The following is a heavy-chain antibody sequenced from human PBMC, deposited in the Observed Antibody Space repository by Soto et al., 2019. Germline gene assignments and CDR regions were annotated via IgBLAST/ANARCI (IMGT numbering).Heavy chain of an antibody. Sequence: ASVKVSCKASGYTFTSYGISWVRQAPGQGLEWMGWISAYNGNTNYAQKLQGRVTMTTDTSTSTAYMGLRSLRSDDTAVYYCARVRSQQWLFRFDLWGQGTLVTVAS. CDR2: ISAYNGNT. CDR1: GYTFTSYG. V-gene: IGHV1-18*01. J-gene: IGHJ5*02. D-gene: IGHD6-19*01. CDR3: ARVRSQQWLFRFDL.